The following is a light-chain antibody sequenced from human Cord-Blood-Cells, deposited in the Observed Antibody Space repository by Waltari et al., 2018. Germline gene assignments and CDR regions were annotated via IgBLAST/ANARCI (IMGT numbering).Light chain of an antibody. CDR3: QQSYSTPRT. CDR1: QSISSY. CDR2: AAS. J-gene: IGKJ1*01. V-gene: IGKV1-39*01. Sequence: DIQMTQSPSSLSASVGETVPITCRGSQSISSYLNWYQQKPGKAPKRLIYAASSLQSGVPSRFSGSGSGTDFTLTISSLQPEDFATYYCQQSYSTPRTFGQGTKVEIK.